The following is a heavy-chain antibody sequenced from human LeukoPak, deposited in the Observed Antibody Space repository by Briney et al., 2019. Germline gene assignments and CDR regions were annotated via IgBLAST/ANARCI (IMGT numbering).Heavy chain of an antibody. J-gene: IGHJ3*02. Sequence: GASVKVSCKASGYTFTSYDINWVRQATGQGLEWMGWMNPNSGNTGYAQKFQGRVTMTRNTSISTAYMELSSLRSEGTAVYYCARAGHVLLWFGELNLGAFDIWGQGTMVTVSS. D-gene: IGHD3-10*01. CDR2: MNPNSGNT. CDR3: ARAGHVLLWFGELNLGAFDI. CDR1: GYTFTSYD. V-gene: IGHV1-8*01.